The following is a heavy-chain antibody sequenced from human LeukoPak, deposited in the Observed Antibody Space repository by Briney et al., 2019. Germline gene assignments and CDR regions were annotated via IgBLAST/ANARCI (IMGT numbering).Heavy chain of an antibody. V-gene: IGHV4-4*02. D-gene: IGHD6-19*01. CDR1: GGSISSSNW. Sequence: SGTLSLTCAVSGGSISSSNWWSWVRQPPGKGLEWIGEIYHSGSTIYNPSLKSRVTISVDKSKNQFSLKLSSVTAADTAVYYCARDVRSQGAVAGFDYWGQGTLVTVSS. J-gene: IGHJ4*02. CDR3: ARDVRSQGAVAGFDY. CDR2: IYHSGST.